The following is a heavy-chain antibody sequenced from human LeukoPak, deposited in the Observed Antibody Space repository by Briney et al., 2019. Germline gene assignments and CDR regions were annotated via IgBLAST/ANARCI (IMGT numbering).Heavy chain of an antibody. CDR1: GFTFSTYR. V-gene: IGHV3-7*01. D-gene: IGHD5-24*01. Sequence: GGSLRLSCAASGFTFSTYRMTWVRQAPGKGLEWVANINQDGNEKYYVDSVKGRFTTSRDNAKNSLYLQMNSLRAEDTAIYYCAGDERWLQYYWGQGSLVTVSS. J-gene: IGHJ4*02. CDR2: INQDGNEK. CDR3: AGDERWLQYY.